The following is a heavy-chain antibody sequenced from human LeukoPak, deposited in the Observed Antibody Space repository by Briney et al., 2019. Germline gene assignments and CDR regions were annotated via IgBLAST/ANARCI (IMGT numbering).Heavy chain of an antibody. CDR3: ARLKFYDITGYSPGYYMDV. V-gene: IGHV4-4*07. Sequence: SETLSLTCTVPCGSIISNYWSWIRQSAGTGLEWIGRIYGSGITDYNPSLKSRVTMSLDTSRKQFSMRLTSVTAADTAVYYCARLKFYDITGYSPGYYMDVWGKGTTVSVFS. J-gene: IGHJ6*03. CDR1: CGSIISNY. D-gene: IGHD3-22*01. CDR2: IYGSGIT.